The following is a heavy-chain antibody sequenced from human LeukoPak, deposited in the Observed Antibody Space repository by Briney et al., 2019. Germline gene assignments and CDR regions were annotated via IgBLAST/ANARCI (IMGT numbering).Heavy chain of an antibody. D-gene: IGHD3-10*01. V-gene: IGHV3-23*01. CDR3: ARTRITMVRGVNHPHYYYYGMDV. Sequence: GGSLRLSCAASGITFNDYYMSWIRQAPGKGLEWVSAISGSGGSTYYADSVKGRFTISRDNSKNTLYLQMNSLRAEDTAVYYCARTRITMVRGVNHPHYYYYGMDVWGQGTTVTVSS. CDR1: GITFNDYY. J-gene: IGHJ6*02. CDR2: ISGSGGST.